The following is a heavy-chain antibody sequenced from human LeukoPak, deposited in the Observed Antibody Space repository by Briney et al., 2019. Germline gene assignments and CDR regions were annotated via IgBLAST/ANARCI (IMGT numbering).Heavy chain of an antibody. Sequence: ASVKVSCKASGYTFTSYGISWVRQAPGQGPEWMGWISAYNGNTNYAQKLQGRVTMTTDTSTSTAYMELRSLRSDDTAVYYCARGRGQQLVRIYYGMDVWGQGTTVTVSS. V-gene: IGHV1-18*01. CDR3: ARGRGQQLVRIYYGMDV. CDR1: GYTFTSYG. CDR2: ISAYNGNT. J-gene: IGHJ6*02. D-gene: IGHD6-13*01.